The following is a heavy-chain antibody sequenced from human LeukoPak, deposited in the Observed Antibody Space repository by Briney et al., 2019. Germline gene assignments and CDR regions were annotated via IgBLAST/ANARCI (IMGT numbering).Heavy chain of an antibody. CDR2: IYYSGST. CDR3: AGELRGFREPDNWFDP. J-gene: IGHJ5*02. Sequence: TLSLTCTVSGGSISSGGYYWSWIRQHPGKSLEWIGYIYYSGSTYYNPSLKSRVTISVDTSKNQFSLKLSSVTAADTAVYYCAGELRGFREPDNWFDPWGQGTLVTISS. V-gene: IGHV4-31*03. D-gene: IGHD3-10*01. CDR1: GGSISSGGYY.